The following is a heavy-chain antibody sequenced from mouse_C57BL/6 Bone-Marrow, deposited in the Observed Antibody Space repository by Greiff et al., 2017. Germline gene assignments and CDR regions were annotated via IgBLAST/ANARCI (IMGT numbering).Heavy chain of an antibody. V-gene: IGHV1-69*01. D-gene: IGHD1-1*01. CDR3: ARRYYGNYFDY. J-gene: IGHJ2*01. CDR1: GYTFTSYW. Sequence: QVQLQQSGAELVMPGASVKLSCKASGYTFTSYWMHWVKQRPGQGLEWIGEIDPSDSYTKYNQKFKGKSTLTVDKSSSTAYMQLSSLTSEDSAVYYCARRYYGNYFDYWGQGTTLTVSS. CDR2: IDPSDSYT.